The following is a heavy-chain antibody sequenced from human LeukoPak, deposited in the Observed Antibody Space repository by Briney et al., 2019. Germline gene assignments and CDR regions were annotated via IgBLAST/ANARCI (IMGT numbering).Heavy chain of an antibody. CDR3: ARVDSSGYSRTFDI. V-gene: IGHV3-74*01. J-gene: IGHJ3*02. CDR2: IKTDGSST. CDR1: GFTFSNYW. D-gene: IGHD3-22*01. Sequence: GGSLRLSCAASGFTFSNYWMHWVRQAPGKGLVWVSRIKTDGSSTNYADSVKGRFTISRDNAKNTLYLQMNSLRAEDMAVYYCARVDSSGYSRTFDIWGQGTMVTVSS.